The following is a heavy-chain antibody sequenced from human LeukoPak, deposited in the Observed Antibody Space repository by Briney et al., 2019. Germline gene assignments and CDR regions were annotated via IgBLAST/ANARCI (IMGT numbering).Heavy chain of an antibody. CDR1: GGSFSGYY. CDR2: INHSGST. D-gene: IGHD1-26*01. V-gene: IGHV4-34*01. Sequence: ASETLSLTCAVYGGSFSGYYWSWIRQPPGKGLEWIGEINHSGSTNYNPSLKSRVTISVDTSRNQFSLKLSSVTAADTAVCYCARHARAGSYYYFDYWGQGTLVTVSS. J-gene: IGHJ4*02. CDR3: ARHARAGSYYYFDY.